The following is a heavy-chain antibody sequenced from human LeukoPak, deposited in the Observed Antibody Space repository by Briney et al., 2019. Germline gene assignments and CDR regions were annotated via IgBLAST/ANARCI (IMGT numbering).Heavy chain of an antibody. D-gene: IGHD6-13*01. CDR3: ARGTSAGGPISPFDF. CDR2: IKTDGTIT. CDR1: GFTLSNYW. J-gene: IGHJ4*02. V-gene: IGHV3-74*01. Sequence: GGSLRLSCAASGFTLSNYWMHWVRQAPGEGLVWVSRIKTDGTITNYADSVKGRFSISRDNAKNTVYLQMNSLRAEDTGIYYCARGTSAGGPISPFDFWGQGTLVTVSS.